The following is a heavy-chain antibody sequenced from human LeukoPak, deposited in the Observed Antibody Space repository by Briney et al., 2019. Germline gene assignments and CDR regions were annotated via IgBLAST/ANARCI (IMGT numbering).Heavy chain of an antibody. CDR3: ARDSSSGWYYFDY. CDR2: IYHSGST. CDR1: GGSISSSNW. D-gene: IGHD6-19*01. J-gene: IGHJ4*02. V-gene: IGHV4-4*02. Sequence: SGTLSLTCAVSGGSISSSNWWSWVRQPPGKGLEWIGEIYHSGSTNYNPSLKSRVTISVDKSKNQFSLKLSSVTAADTAVYYCARDSSSGWYYFDYWGQGTLVTVSS.